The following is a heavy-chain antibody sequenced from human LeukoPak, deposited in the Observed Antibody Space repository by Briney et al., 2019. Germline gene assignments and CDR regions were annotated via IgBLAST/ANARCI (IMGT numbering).Heavy chain of an antibody. CDR1: GGSISSGDYY. Sequence: SQTLSLTCTVSGGSISSGDYYWSWIRQPPGKGLEWIGYIYYSGSTYYNPSLKSRVTISVDTSKNQFSLKLSSVTAADTAVYYCARGVMSTTGTPPLDYWGQGTQVTVSS. D-gene: IGHD1-1*01. V-gene: IGHV4-30-4*08. CDR3: ARGVMSTTGTPPLDY. CDR2: IYYSGST. J-gene: IGHJ4*02.